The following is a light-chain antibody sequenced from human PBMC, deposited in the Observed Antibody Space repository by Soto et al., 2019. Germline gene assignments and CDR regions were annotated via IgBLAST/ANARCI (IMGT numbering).Light chain of an antibody. J-gene: IGKJ2*01. Sequence: DIQMTQSPSTLSASVGDRVTITCRASESINTWLAWYQQTPGKAPKVLIHDASTLESGVPSRFSGRGSGTEFTLTISRLQPDDFAAYFCQQYNTYPYTFGQGTKLET. CDR2: DAS. V-gene: IGKV1-5*01. CDR1: ESINTW. CDR3: QQYNTYPYT.